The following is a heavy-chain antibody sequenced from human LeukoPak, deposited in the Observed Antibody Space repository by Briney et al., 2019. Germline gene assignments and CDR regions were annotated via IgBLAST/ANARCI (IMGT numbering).Heavy chain of an antibody. CDR3: ARNWNWDYYFDY. Sequence: GGSLRLSCAASGFTFSSYAMNWVRQAPGKGLEWVSYISSSGNTVYYADSVKGRFTISRDNAKNSLYLQMNSLRAEDTAVYYCARNWNWDYYFDYWGQGTLVTVSS. CDR1: GFTFSSYA. D-gene: IGHD1-7*01. J-gene: IGHJ4*02. V-gene: IGHV3-48*03. CDR2: ISSSGNTV.